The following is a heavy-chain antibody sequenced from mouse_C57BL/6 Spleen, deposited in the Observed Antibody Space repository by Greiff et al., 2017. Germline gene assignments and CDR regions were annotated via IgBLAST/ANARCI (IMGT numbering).Heavy chain of an antibody. V-gene: IGHV5-6*01. D-gene: IGHD2-1*01. J-gene: IGHJ4*01. CDR2: ISSGGSYT. CDR3: ARHRGNYPYYAMDY. Sequence: EVQLQESGGDLVKPGGSLKLSCAASGFTFSSYGMSWVRQTPDKRLEWVATISSGGSYTYYPDSVKGRFTISRDNAKNTLYLQMSSLKSEDTAMYYCARHRGNYPYYAMDYWGQGTSVTVSS. CDR1: GFTFSSYG.